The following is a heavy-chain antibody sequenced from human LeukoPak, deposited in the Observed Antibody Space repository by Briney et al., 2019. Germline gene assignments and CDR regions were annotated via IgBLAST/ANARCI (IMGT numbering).Heavy chain of an antibody. V-gene: IGHV4-34*01. Sequence: PSETLSLTCAVYGGSFSGYYWSWIRQPPGKGLEWIGEINHSGSTNYNPSLKSRVTISVDTSKNQFSLKLSSVTAADTAVYYCARLKKPTTAWIQLWFDYWGQGTLVTVSS. CDR3: ARLKKPTTAWIQLWFDY. CDR2: INHSGST. D-gene: IGHD5-18*01. CDR1: GGSFSGYY. J-gene: IGHJ4*02.